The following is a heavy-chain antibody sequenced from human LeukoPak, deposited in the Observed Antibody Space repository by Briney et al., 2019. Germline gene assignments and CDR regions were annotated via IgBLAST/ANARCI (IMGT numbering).Heavy chain of an antibody. V-gene: IGHV1-69*01. CDR1: GGTFSSYA. Sequence: SVKVSCKASGGTFSSYAISWVRQAPGQGLEWMGGIIPIFGTANYAQKFQGRVTITADESTSTAYMELSSLRSEDTAVYYCARAFIGYCSSTSCGNLWLRPFDYWGQGTLVTVSS. D-gene: IGHD2-2*01. CDR2: IIPIFGTA. J-gene: IGHJ4*02. CDR3: ARAFIGYCSSTSCGNLWLRPFDY.